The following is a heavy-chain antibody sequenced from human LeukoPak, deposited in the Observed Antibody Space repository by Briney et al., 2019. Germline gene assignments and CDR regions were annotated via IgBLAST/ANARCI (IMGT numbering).Heavy chain of an antibody. J-gene: IGHJ2*01. Sequence: GGSLRLSCAASGFTFSSYSMNWVRQAPGKGLEWVSYISRSSSSIHYADSVKGRLTISRDNAKNSLYLQMSSLRAEDTAVYYCAREANDYGDYVGGYFDLWGRGTLVTVSS. CDR3: AREANDYGDYVGGYFDL. CDR1: GFTFSSYS. D-gene: IGHD4-17*01. CDR2: ISRSSSSI. V-gene: IGHV3-48*01.